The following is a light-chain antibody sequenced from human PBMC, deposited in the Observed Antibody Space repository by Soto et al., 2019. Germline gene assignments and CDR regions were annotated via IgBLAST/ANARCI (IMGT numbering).Light chain of an antibody. Sequence: EIVLTQSPATLSVSPGERATLAFRSSQSISTQLAWYHQKPVQPPRLPIYSPSTRATGVPARFTGSGSGSESTLTVSRLQCEHFAVDYCQQCHNSPLTFGKGNRLEI. V-gene: IGKV3-15*01. CDR3: QQCHNSPLT. CDR1: QSISTQ. J-gene: IGKJ2*01. CDR2: SPS.